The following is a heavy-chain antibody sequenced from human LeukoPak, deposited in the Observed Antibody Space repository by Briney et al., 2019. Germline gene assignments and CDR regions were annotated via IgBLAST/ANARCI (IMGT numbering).Heavy chain of an antibody. CDR1: GFTFSSYA. Sequence: PGRSLRLSCAAFGFTFSSYAMHWVRQAPGKGLEWVAVISYDGSNKYYADSVKGRFTISRDNSKNTLYLQMNSLRAEDTAVYYSARGGSGWYGFDYWGQGTLVTVSS. J-gene: IGHJ4*02. D-gene: IGHD6-19*01. CDR2: ISYDGSNK. CDR3: ARGGSGWYGFDY. V-gene: IGHV3-30-3*01.